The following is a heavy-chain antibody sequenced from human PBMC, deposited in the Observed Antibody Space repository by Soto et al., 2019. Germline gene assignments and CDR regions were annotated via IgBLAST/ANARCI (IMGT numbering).Heavy chain of an antibody. CDR3: AADATAWQQMVPSDY. CDR1: GFTFTSSA. Sequence: SVKVSCKASGFTFTSSAFQWVRQARGQRLEWIGWIAVGSGYTNYAQRFQDGVTLTRDMSTATTYMELSRLTSEDTAIYYCAADATAWQQMVPSDYWGQGTLVTVSS. D-gene: IGHD2-8*01. J-gene: IGHJ4*02. CDR2: IAVGSGYT. V-gene: IGHV1-58*01.